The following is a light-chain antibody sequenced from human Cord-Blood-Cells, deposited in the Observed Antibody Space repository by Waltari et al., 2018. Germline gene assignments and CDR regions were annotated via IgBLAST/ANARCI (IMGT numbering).Light chain of an antibody. Sequence: EIVLTQSPATLSLSPGARATLSCRASQSVSSYLAWYQQKPGQAPRLLIYDASNRATGIPARFSVSGSGTDFTLTISSLEPEDFAVYYCQQRSNWPLTFGGGTKVEIK. CDR1: QSVSSY. CDR3: QQRSNWPLT. CDR2: DAS. J-gene: IGKJ4*01. V-gene: IGKV3-11*01.